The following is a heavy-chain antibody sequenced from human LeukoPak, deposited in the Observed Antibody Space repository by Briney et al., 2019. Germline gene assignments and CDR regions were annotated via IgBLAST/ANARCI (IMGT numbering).Heavy chain of an antibody. V-gene: IGHV3-30*18. CDR1: GFTFSSYG. D-gene: IGHD2-21*02. CDR3: AKKGYCGGDCYLTD. J-gene: IGHJ3*01. CDR2: IPYDGSNK. Sequence: PGGSLRLSCAASGFTFSSYGMHWVRQAPGKGLEWVAVIPYDGSNKYYADSVKGRFTMSRDNSKNTLYLQMNSLRAEDTAVYYCAKKGYCGGDCYLTDWGQGTMVTVSS.